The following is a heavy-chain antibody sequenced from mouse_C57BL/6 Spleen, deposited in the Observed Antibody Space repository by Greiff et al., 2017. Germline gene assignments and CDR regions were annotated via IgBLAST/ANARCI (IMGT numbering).Heavy chain of an antibody. J-gene: IGHJ4*01. Sequence: VQLQQSGGGLVKPGGSLKLSCAASGFTFSDYGMHWVRQAPEKGLEWVAYISSGSSTIYYADTVKGRFTISRDNAKNTLFLQMTSLRSEDTAMYYCARRTYDYDVGYAMDYGGQGTSVTVSS. V-gene: IGHV5-17*01. CDR1: GFTFSDYG. CDR3: ARRTYDYDVGYAMDY. D-gene: IGHD2-4*01. CDR2: ISSGSSTI.